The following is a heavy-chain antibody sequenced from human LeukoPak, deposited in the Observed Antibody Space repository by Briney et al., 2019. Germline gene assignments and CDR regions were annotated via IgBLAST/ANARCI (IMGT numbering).Heavy chain of an antibody. J-gene: IGHJ4*02. CDR3: ARNANRGSTFDY. CDR1: GYSISSGYY. D-gene: IGHD1-26*01. Sequence: SETLSLTCAVSGYSISSGYYWGWIRQPPGKGLEWIGSMYHSGSTYYNPALNSRVTISVDTSKNQFSLKLSSVTAADTAVYYCARNANRGSTFDYWGQGTLVTVSS. CDR2: MYHSGST. V-gene: IGHV4-38-2*01.